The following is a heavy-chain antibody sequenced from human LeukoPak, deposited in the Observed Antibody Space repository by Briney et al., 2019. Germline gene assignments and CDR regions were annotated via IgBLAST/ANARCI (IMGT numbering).Heavy chain of an antibody. J-gene: IGHJ4*02. D-gene: IGHD3-22*01. CDR3: AKDSDGSGYYFDY. CDR1: GFTFDDYA. CDR2: ISWNSGSR. Sequence: GGSLRLSCAASGFTFDDYAMHWVRQAPGKGLEWVSGISWNSGSRGYADSVKGRFTISRDNAKNSLYLQMNSLRAEDTALYYCAKDSDGSGYYFDYWGQGTLVTVSS. V-gene: IGHV3-9*01.